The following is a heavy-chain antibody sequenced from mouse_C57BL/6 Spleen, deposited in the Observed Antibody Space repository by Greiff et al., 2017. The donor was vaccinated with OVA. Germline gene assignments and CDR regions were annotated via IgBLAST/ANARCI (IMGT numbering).Heavy chain of an antibody. CDR2: ISYSGST. V-gene: IGHV3-1*01. CDR3: ARGGNGLFDY. Sequence: EVKLVESGPGMVKPSQSLSLTCTVTGYSITSGYDWHWIRHFPGNKLEWMGYISYSGSTNYNPSLKSRISITHDTSKNHFFLKLNSVTTEDTATYYCARGGNGLFDYWGQGTTRTVSS. CDR1: GYSITSGYD. J-gene: IGHJ2*01.